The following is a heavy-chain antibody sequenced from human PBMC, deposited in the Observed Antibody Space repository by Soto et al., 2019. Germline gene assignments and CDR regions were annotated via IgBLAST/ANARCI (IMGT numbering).Heavy chain of an antibody. CDR2: IYSGGST. Sequence: GGSLRLSCAASGLTVSSNYMSWVRQAPGKGLEWVSVIYSGGSTYHADSVKGRFTISGDNSKNTLYLQMNSLRAEDTAVYYCARDSDDSEAFDIWGQGTMVTVSS. CDR1: GLTVSSNY. V-gene: IGHV3-66*01. CDR3: ARDSDDSEAFDI. J-gene: IGHJ3*02. D-gene: IGHD3-3*01.